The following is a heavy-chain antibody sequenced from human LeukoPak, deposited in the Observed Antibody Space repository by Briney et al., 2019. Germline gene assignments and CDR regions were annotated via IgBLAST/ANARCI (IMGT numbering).Heavy chain of an antibody. Sequence: GGSLRLSCAASGFTFNSYGMHWVRQAPGKGLEWVAVIWYDGSNKYYADSVKGRFTISRDNSKNTLYLQMNSLRAEDTAVYYCAGDTSSYFDYWGQGTLVTVSS. CDR1: GFTFNSYG. CDR3: AGDTSSYFDY. J-gene: IGHJ4*02. V-gene: IGHV3-33*01. CDR2: IWYDGSNK.